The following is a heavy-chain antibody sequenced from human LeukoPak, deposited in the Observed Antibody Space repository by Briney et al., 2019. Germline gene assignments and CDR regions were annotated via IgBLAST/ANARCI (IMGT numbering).Heavy chain of an antibody. CDR2: ISYDGSNK. D-gene: IGHD1-26*01. CDR1: GFTFSSYA. CDR3: ARTALRGATKGFDY. V-gene: IGHV3-30*04. J-gene: IGHJ4*02. Sequence: GRSLRLSCAASGFTFSSYAIHWVRQAPGKGLEWVAVISYDGSNKYYADSVKGRFTISRDNSKNTLYLQMNTLRAEDTAVYYCARTALRGATKGFDYWGQGTLVTVSS.